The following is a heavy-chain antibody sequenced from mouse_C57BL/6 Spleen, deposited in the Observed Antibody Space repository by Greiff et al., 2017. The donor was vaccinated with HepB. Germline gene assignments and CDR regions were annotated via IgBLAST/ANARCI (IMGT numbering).Heavy chain of an antibody. Sequence: EVQLQQSGSELVKPGASVKISCKASGYSFTGYYMNWVKQSPEKSLEWIGESNPSTGGTTYNQKFKAKATWTVDQSSSTAYMKPKRLTSEDSAVYYCARGATVAPEDYWGQGPSVTVSS. CDR1: GYSFTGYY. CDR3: ARGATVAPEDY. D-gene: IGHD1-1*01. J-gene: IGHJ4*01. V-gene: IGHV1-42*01. CDR2: SNPSTGGT.